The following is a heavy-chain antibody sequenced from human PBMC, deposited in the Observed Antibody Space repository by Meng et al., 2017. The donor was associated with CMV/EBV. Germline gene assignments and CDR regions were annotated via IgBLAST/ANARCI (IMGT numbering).Heavy chain of an antibody. CDR1: GFTFSSYG. V-gene: IGHV3-30*02. J-gene: IGHJ4*02. D-gene: IGHD3-16*01. CDR2: IRYDGSNK. Sequence: GGSLRLSCAASGFTFSSYGMHWVRQAPGKGLEWVAFIRYDGSNKYYADSVKGRLTISRDNSKNTLYLQMNSLRAEDTAVYYCAKMDPGDYVWGSYGGYYFDYWGQGTLVTVSS. CDR3: AKMDPGDYVWGSYGGYYFDY.